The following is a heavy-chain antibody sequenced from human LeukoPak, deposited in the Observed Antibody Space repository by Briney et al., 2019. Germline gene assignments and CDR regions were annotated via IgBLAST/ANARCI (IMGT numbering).Heavy chain of an antibody. D-gene: IGHD4-11*01. V-gene: IGHV1-18*01. Sequence: ASVKVSCKTSGYSFILYGISWVRQAPGQGPEWMGWISTSTGDTKYIQKFQGRVTLTTDTSTSTAYMELSSLRSDDTAVYYCARDDNYGIFVNVDYWGQGTLVTVSS. J-gene: IGHJ4*02. CDR2: ISTSTGDT. CDR1: GYSFILYG. CDR3: ARDDNYGIFVNVDY.